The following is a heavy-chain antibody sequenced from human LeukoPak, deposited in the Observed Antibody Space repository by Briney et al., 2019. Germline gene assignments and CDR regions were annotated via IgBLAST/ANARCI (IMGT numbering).Heavy chain of an antibody. CDR2: INTDGSST. J-gene: IGHJ2*01. CDR3: ARAAKPLPPRIAAAGSYWYFDL. CDR1: GFTFSSYW. Sequence: SGGSLRLSCAASGFTFSSYWMHWVRQAPGKGLVWVSRINTDGSSTSYADSVKGRFTISRDNAKNTLYLQMNSLRAEDTAVYYCARAAKPLPPRIAAAGSYWYFDLWGRGTLVTVSS. D-gene: IGHD6-13*01. V-gene: IGHV3-74*01.